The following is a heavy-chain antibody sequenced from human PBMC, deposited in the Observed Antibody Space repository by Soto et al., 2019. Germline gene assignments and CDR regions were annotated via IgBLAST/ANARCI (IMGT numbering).Heavy chain of an antibody. CDR2: ISYDGSNK. CDR1: GFTFSSYG. Sequence: QVQLVESGGGVVQPVRSLRLSCAASGFTFSSYGMHWVRQAPGKGLEWVAVISYDGSNKYYADSVKGRFTISRDNSKNTLYLQMNSLRAEDTAVYYCAKDSGDSYYYYYVDGLGKGTTVTVSS. D-gene: IGHD6-25*01. CDR3: AKDSGDSYYYYYVDG. J-gene: IGHJ6*03. V-gene: IGHV3-30*18.